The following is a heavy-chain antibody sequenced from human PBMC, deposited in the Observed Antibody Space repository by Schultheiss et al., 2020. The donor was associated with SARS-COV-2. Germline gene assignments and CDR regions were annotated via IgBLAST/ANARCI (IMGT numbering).Heavy chain of an antibody. Sequence: GGSLRLSCAASGFTFSSYEMNWVRQAPGKGLEWVSYISSSGSTIYYADSVKGRFTISRDNAKNSLYLQMNSLRAEDTAVYYCARVRDGYTIGGFDYWGQGTLVTVSS. J-gene: IGHJ4*02. D-gene: IGHD5-24*01. V-gene: IGHV3-48*03. CDR3: ARVRDGYTIGGFDY. CDR1: GFTFSSYE. CDR2: ISSSGSTI.